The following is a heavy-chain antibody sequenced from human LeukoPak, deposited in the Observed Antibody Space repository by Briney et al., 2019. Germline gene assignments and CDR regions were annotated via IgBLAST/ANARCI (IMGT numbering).Heavy chain of an antibody. D-gene: IGHD2-15*01. Sequence: PGGSLRLSCAASGFTFSSYGMSWVRQAPGKGLEWVSAISGSGGSTYYADSVKGRFTISRDNAKNTLYLQMNSLRAEDTAVYYCARGYCSGGSCYSAFDYWGQGTLVTVSS. CDR3: ARGYCSGGSCYSAFDY. CDR1: GFTFSSYG. V-gene: IGHV3-23*01. CDR2: ISGSGGST. J-gene: IGHJ4*02.